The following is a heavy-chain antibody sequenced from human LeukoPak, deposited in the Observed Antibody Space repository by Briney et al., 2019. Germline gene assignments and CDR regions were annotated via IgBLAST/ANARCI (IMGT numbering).Heavy chain of an antibody. CDR2: IKSKTDGGTT. V-gene: IGHV3-15*01. D-gene: IGHD3-22*01. CDR3: TTDRLGYYDSTGVDY. CDR1: GFTFSNAW. J-gene: IGHJ4*02. Sequence: GGSLRLSCAASGFTFSNAWMSWVRQAPGKGLEWVGRIKSKTDGGTTDYAAPVKGRFTFSRDDSKNTLYLQMNSLKTEDTAVYYCTTDRLGYYDSTGVDYWGQGTLVTVSS.